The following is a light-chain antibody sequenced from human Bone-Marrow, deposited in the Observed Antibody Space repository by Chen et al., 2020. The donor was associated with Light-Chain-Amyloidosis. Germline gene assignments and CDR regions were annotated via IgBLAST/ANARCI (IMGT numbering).Light chain of an antibody. CDR3: QSADSSGTYEVI. J-gene: IGLJ2*01. CDR1: DLPTKY. CDR2: RDT. V-gene: IGLV3-25*03. Sequence: SYELTQPPSVSVSPGQTARITCSGDDLPTKYAYWYQQKPGQAPFLVIHRDTERPSGISERFSGSSSGRTATLTISGVQAEDEADYHCQSADSSGTYEVIFGGGTKLTVL.